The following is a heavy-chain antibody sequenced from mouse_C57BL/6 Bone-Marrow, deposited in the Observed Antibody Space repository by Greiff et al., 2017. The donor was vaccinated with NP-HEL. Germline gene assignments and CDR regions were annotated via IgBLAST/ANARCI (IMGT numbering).Heavy chain of an antibody. D-gene: IGHD1-1*01. J-gene: IGHJ3*01. V-gene: IGHV1-55*01. CDR3: ASHERFYGSSLAY. CDR1: GYTFTSYW. CDR2: IYPGSGST. Sequence: QVQLKQPGAELVKPGASVKMSCKASGYTFTSYWITWVKQRPGQGLEWIGDIYPGSGSTNYNEKFKSKATLTVDTSSSTAYMQLSSLTSEDSAVYYCASHERFYGSSLAYWGQGTLVTVSA.